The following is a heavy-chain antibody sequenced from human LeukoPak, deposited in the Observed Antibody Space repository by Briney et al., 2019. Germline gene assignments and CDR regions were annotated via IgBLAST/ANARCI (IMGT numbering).Heavy chain of an antibody. CDR2: INPNSGGT. V-gene: IGHV1-2*02. D-gene: IGHD2-8*01. Sequence: ASVKVSCKASGYTFTGYYMHWVRQAPGQGLEWMGWINPNSGGTNYAQKFQGRVTMTRDTSISTAYMELSRLRSDDTAVYYCARDKGYCTNGVCLGSNWLDPWGQGTLVTVSS. CDR3: ARDKGYCTNGVCLGSNWLDP. CDR1: GYTFTGYY. J-gene: IGHJ5*02.